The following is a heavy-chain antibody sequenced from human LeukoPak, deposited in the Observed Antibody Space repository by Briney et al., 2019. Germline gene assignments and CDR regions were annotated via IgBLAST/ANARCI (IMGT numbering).Heavy chain of an antibody. Sequence: GESLKIACKGSGYSFSNHWIGWVRQMPGKGLEWMGIIYPGDSDTRYSPSFQGQVTISADKSISTAYLQWSSLKASDTAMYYCVWSTSFPRGFDYWGQGTLVTVSS. CDR2: IYPGDSDT. V-gene: IGHV5-51*01. CDR3: VWSTSFPRGFDY. J-gene: IGHJ4*02. CDR1: GYSFSNHW. D-gene: IGHD2-2*01.